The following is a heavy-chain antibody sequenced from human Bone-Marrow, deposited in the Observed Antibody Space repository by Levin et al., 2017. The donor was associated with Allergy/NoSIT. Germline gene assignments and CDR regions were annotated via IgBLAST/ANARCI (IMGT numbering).Heavy chain of an antibody. CDR3: ARRHDTTGTFSF. V-gene: IGHV3-74*01. Sequence: GGSLRLSCTASGFTFSNYWMHWVRQGPGKGLVWVSRISGDGSSTNYADSVNGRFTISRDNAKNTLYLQMNSLRAEDPAVYFCARRHDTTGTFSFWGQGTMVTVSS. J-gene: IGHJ3*01. CDR2: ISGDGSST. D-gene: IGHD1-1*01. CDR1: GFTFSNYW.